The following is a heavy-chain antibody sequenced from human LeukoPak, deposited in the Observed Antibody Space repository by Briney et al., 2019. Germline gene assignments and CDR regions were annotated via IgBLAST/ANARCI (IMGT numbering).Heavy chain of an antibody. D-gene: IGHD5-12*01. Sequence: PGGSLRLSCAASGFTFSGYSMNWVRQAPGKGLEWVSSISSSSSYIYYADSVKGRFTISRDNAKNSLYLQMNSLRAEDTAVYYCARDLSGYDPTYYFDYWGQGTLVTVSS. J-gene: IGHJ4*02. CDR1: GFTFSGYS. CDR3: ARDLSGYDPTYYFDY. V-gene: IGHV3-21*01. CDR2: ISSSSSYI.